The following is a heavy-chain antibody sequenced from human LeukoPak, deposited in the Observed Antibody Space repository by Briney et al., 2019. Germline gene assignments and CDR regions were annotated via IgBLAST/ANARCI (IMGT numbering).Heavy chain of an antibody. CDR1: GFTFGTFD. CDR3: VRDSEGSFDY. CDR2: LACLDASCTE. J-gene: IGHJ4*02. Sequence: PGRSLRLSCAASGFTFGTFDISWVRQAPGKGLEWVSTLACLDASCTEYYSDSVKGRFSISRDTSRSTLSLQVNSLRVEDTAMYYCVRDSEGSFDYWGQGTLVTVSS. V-gene: IGHV3-23*01. D-gene: IGHD3-10*01.